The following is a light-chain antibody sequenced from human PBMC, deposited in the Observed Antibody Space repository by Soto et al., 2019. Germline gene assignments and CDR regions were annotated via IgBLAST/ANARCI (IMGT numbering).Light chain of an antibody. CDR2: WAS. CDR3: PQYLKPPQT. CDR1: RSVLYSPNNKNY. J-gene: IGKJ1*01. V-gene: IGKV4-1*01. Sequence: DIVMTQSPDSLAVSLGERATINCKPSRSVLYSPNNKNYLAWYQQKPGRPPKLLIYWASTRESGVPDRFSGSGSGTDFTLSISSLQAEDVAVYYCPQYLKPPQTFGQGTKVEIK.